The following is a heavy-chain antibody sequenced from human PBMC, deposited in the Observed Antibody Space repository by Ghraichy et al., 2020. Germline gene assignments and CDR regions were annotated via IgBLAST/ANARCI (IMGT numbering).Heavy chain of an antibody. CDR2: IYSGGST. Sequence: GESLNISCAASGFTVSSNYMSWVRQAPGKGLEWVSVIYSGGSTYYADSVKGRFTISRDNSKNTLYLQMNSLRAEDTAVYYCARDSRVRGVIITEDWGQGTLVTVSS. D-gene: IGHD3-10*01. V-gene: IGHV3-66*01. J-gene: IGHJ4*02. CDR3: ARDSRVRGVIITED. CDR1: GFTVSSNY.